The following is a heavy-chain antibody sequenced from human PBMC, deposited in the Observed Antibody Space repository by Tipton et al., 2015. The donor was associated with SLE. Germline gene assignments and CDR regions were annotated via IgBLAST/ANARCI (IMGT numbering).Heavy chain of an antibody. J-gene: IGHJ4*02. CDR3: ARPVGGFGEVFDY. D-gene: IGHD3-10*01. Sequence: QVQLVQSGADVKKPGASVKVSCKASGYTFTSFDINWVRQAPGQGLEWMGRIVPLVGVPDYAQNFQGRVTITANMSTSTAYLELNSLISEDTAVYYCARPVGGFGEVFDYWGLGTLVTVSS. CDR2: IVPLVGVP. CDR1: GYTFTSFD. V-gene: IGHV1-69*09.